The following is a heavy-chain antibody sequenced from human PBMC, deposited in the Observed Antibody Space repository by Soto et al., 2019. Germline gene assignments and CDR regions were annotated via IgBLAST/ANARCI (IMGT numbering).Heavy chain of an antibody. CDR1: GGSLSTYY. D-gene: IGHD3-10*01. Sequence: QVQLQESGPGLVKPSETLSLTCTVSGGSLSTYYWNWIRQPPGKGLEWIGYIYDSGSTNYNPSVKSRVTISVDTSKNQFSLKLSSVTAADTAVYYCARDAYYYGSGSSYYYGMDVWGQGTTVTVSS. CDR2: IYDSGST. J-gene: IGHJ6*02. CDR3: ARDAYYYGSGSSYYYGMDV. V-gene: IGHV4-59*01.